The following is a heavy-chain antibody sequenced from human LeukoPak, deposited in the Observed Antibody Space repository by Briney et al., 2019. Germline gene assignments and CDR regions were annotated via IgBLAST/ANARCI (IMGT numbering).Heavy chain of an antibody. CDR3: AKDAGDSGSYRPKKPVTYYFDY. J-gene: IGHJ4*02. V-gene: IGHV1-69*13. CDR2: IIPIFDTA. CDR1: GGTFSSYA. Sequence: SVKVSCKASGGTFSSYAISWARQAPGQGLEWLGGIIPIFDTANYAQKFQGRVTITADESTSTAYMELSSLRAEDTAVYYCAKDAGDSGSYRPKKPVTYYFDYWGQGTLVTVSS. D-gene: IGHD1-26*01.